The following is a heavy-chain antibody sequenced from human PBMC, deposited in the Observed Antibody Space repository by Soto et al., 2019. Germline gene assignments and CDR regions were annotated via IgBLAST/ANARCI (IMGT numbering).Heavy chain of an antibody. D-gene: IGHD6-13*01. CDR3: ARGRKAYSSSWYVD. J-gene: IGHJ4*02. Sequence: QVQLQQWGAGLLKPSETLSLNCAVYGGSFSGYCWSWIRQPPGKGLEWIGEINDSGGTNYNPSLKSRVSISVDTSKNQFSLNLSSVTAADTAVYHCARGRKAYSSSWYVDWGQGTRVTVSS. CDR1: GGSFSGYC. CDR2: INDSGGT. V-gene: IGHV4-34*01.